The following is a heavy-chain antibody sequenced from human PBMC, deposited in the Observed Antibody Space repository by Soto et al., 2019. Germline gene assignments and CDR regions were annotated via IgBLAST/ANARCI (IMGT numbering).Heavy chain of an antibody. D-gene: IGHD3-22*01. J-gene: IGHJ4*02. CDR2: IYHSGST. CDR1: GGSISSSNW. CDR3: ARDKHHDYYDSSGLLDY. Sequence: SETLSLTCAVSGGSISSSNWWSWVRQPPGKGLEWIGEIYHSGSTNYNPSLKSRVTISVDKSKNQFSLKLSSVTAADTAVYYCARDKHHDYYDSSGLLDYWGQGTLVTVSS. V-gene: IGHV4-4*02.